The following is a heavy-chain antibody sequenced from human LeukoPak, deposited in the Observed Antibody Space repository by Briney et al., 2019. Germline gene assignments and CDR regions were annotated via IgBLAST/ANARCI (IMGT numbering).Heavy chain of an antibody. V-gene: IGHV3-30*04. J-gene: IGHJ4*02. CDR3: AREDMLAPLDY. CDR1: GFTFSSYA. Sequence: GGSLRLSCAASGFTFSSYAMHWVRQAPGKGLEWVAVISYDGSNKYYADSVKGRFTISGDNSKNTPYLQMNSLRAEDTAVYYCAREDMLAPLDYWGQGTLVTVSS. CDR2: ISYDGSNK. D-gene: IGHD2-8*01.